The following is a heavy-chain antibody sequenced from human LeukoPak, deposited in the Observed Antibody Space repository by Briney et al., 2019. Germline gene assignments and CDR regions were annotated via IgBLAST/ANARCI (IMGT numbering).Heavy chain of an antibody. J-gene: IGHJ4*02. Sequence: GESLRLSCTASGFTFGDYAMSWVRQAPGKGLEWVGFIRSKAYGGTTEYAASVKGRFTISRDDSKSIAYLQMNSLKTEDTAVYYCTRDQYDFWSGYPGIDYWGQGTLVTVSS. V-gene: IGHV3-49*04. D-gene: IGHD3-3*01. CDR1: GFTFGDYA. CDR2: IRSKAYGGTT. CDR3: TRDQYDFWSGYPGIDY.